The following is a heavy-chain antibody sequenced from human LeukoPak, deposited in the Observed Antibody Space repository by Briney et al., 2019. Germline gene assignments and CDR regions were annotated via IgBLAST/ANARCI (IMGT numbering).Heavy chain of an antibody. V-gene: IGHV1-69*13. CDR2: IIPIFGTA. J-gene: IGHJ5*02. Sequence: SVKVSCKASGYTFTGYYMHWVRQAPGQGLEWMGGIIPIFGTANYAQKFQGRVTITADESTSTAYMELSSLRSEDMAVYYCARDRYPPDIVVVPAANNWFDPWGQGTLVTVSS. CDR1: GYTFTGYY. CDR3: ARDRYPPDIVVVPAANNWFDP. D-gene: IGHD2-2*01.